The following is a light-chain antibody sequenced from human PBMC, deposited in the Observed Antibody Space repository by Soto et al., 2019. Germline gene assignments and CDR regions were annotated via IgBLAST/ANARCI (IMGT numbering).Light chain of an antibody. CDR3: QQYNNWPPIT. J-gene: IGKJ5*01. V-gene: IGKV3D-15*01. Sequence: EIVLTQSPATLSVSPGERATLSCRASQSVSSDLAWYQQKPGQAPRLVIYGASIRATGIPARFSGSGSGTEFTLTISSLQSEDFAVYYCQQYNNWPPITFGQGTRLEIK. CDR2: GAS. CDR1: QSVSSD.